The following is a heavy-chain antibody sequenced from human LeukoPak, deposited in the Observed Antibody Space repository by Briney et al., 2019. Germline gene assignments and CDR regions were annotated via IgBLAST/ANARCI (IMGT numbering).Heavy chain of an antibody. Sequence: SETLSLTCKVSGGSITRYYWNWIRQPAGKGLEWIGRMDGSGNPNYNPSLKSRVTTSVDTSKNQFSLKLMSVTAADTAVYYCAREKKEDATMAVFDYWGQGTLVTVSS. CDR3: AREKKEDATMAVFDY. J-gene: IGHJ4*02. CDR1: GGSITRYY. D-gene: IGHD5-18*01. V-gene: IGHV4-4*07. CDR2: MDGSGNP.